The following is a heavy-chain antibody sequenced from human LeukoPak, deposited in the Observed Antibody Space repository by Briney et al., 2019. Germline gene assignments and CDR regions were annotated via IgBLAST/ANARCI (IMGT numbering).Heavy chain of an antibody. J-gene: IGHJ3*02. D-gene: IGHD6-6*01. Sequence: ASVKVSCKASGYTFTSYGISWVRQAPGQGLEWMGWISAYNGNTNYAQKLQGRVTMTTDTSTSTAYMELSSLRSEDTAVYYCARDPRLQYSSSSKGAFDIWGQGTMVTVSS. CDR1: GYTFTSYG. V-gene: IGHV1-18*01. CDR3: ARDPRLQYSSSSKGAFDI. CDR2: ISAYNGNT.